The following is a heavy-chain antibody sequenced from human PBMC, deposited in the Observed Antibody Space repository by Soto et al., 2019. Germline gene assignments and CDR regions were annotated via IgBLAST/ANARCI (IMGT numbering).Heavy chain of an antibody. D-gene: IGHD6-19*01. CDR2: ISSSSSYI. Sequence: VPLRHSYAAAGFTCSGFSRNWVRQEQGKGLEWVSSISSSSSYIYYADSVKGRFTISRDNAKNSLYLQMNSLRAEDTAVYYCARTYSSGWYVGYYYYGMDVWGQGTTVTGSS. CDR1: GFTCSGFS. J-gene: IGHJ6*02. CDR3: ARTYSSGWYVGYYYYGMDV. V-gene: IGHV3-21*01.